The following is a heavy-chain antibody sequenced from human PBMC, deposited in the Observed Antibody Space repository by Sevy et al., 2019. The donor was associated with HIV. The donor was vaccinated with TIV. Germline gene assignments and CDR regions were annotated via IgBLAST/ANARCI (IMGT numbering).Heavy chain of an antibody. CDR1: GFTFSSYS. V-gene: IGHV3-48*01. Sequence: GGSLRLSCAASGFTFSSYSMNWVRQAPGKGLEWVSYISSSSSTIYYADSVKGRFTISRDNAKNSLYLQMNSLRAEDTAVYYCARGRCGGDCYSRLLDAFDIWGQGTMVTVSS. D-gene: IGHD2-21*01. CDR3: ARGRCGGDCYSRLLDAFDI. J-gene: IGHJ3*02. CDR2: ISSSSSTI.